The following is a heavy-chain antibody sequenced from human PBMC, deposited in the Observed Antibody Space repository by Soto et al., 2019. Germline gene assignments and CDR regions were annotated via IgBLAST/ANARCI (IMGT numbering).Heavy chain of an antibody. D-gene: IGHD6-19*01. V-gene: IGHV3-21*01. CDR2: ISSSSSYI. CDR1: GFTFSSYS. CDR3: ARGFSVAVAEFRGIP. Sequence: GGSLRLSCAASGFTFSSYSMNWVRQAPGKGLEWVSSISSSSSYIYYADSVKGRFTISRDNAKNSLYLQMNSLRAEDTAVYYCARGFSVAVAEFRGIPWGQGTLVTVSS. J-gene: IGHJ5*02.